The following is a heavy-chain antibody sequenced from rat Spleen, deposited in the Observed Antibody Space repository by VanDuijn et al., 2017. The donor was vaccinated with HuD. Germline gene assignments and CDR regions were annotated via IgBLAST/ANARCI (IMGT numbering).Heavy chain of an antibody. V-gene: IGHV3-1*01. CDR2: ISYSGST. CDR1: GYSITNNY. CDR3: AKTTVAYYYVMDA. J-gene: IGHJ4*01. Sequence: EVQLQESGPGLVKPSQSLSLTCSVTGYSITNNYWGWIRKFPGNKMEWIGHISYSGSTRYNPSLKSRISITRDTSKNQFFLQVNSVTTEDTATYYCAKTTVAYYYVMDAWGQGVMVTVSS. D-gene: IGHD1-3*01.